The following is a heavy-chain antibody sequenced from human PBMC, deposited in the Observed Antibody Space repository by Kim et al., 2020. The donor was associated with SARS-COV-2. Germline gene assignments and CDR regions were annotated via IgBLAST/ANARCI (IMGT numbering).Heavy chain of an antibody. Sequence: SETLSLTCTVSGGSISSYYWSWIRQPPGKGLEWIGYIYYSGSTNYNPSLKSPVTISVDTSKNQFSLKLSSVTAADTAVYYCARQPSYYYGSGSYYGMDVWGQGTTVSVS. V-gene: IGHV4-59*08. D-gene: IGHD3-10*01. CDR3: ARQPSYYYGSGSYYGMDV. J-gene: IGHJ6*02. CDR1: GGSISSYY. CDR2: IYYSGST.